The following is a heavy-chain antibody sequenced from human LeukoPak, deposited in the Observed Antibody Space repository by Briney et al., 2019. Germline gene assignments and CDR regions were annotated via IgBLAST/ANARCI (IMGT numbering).Heavy chain of an antibody. CDR1: GFTFSTYA. Sequence: GGSLRLSCAASGFTFSTYAMSWVRQAPGKGLERVSGISGSGGSTHYEDTLKGRFTIPRDNSQNPLYLQMNSLRAEDTAVYYCAKDPTTNYDTSGYGRYNWFDPWGQGTLVTVSS. CDR2: ISGSGGST. CDR3: AKDPTTNYDTSGYGRYNWFDP. J-gene: IGHJ5*02. D-gene: IGHD3-22*01. V-gene: IGHV3-23*01.